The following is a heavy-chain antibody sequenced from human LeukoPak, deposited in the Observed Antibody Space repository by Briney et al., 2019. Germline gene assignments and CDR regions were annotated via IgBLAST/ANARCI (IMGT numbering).Heavy chain of an antibody. J-gene: IGHJ4*02. D-gene: IGHD3-16*02. CDR3: TRGPGYDYVWGSYRADY. CDR1: GFIFNSYA. CDR2: ISSNGGST. V-gene: IGHV3-64*01. Sequence: GGSLRLSCAASGFIFNSYAMHWVRQAPGRGLEYVSAISSNGGSTYYGNSVKGRFTISRDNSKNTLYLQMGSLRAEDMAVYYCTRGPGYDYVWGSYRADYWGQGTLVTVSS.